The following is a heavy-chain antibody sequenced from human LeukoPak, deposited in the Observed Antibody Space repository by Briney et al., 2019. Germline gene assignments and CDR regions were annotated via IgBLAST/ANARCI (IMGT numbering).Heavy chain of an antibody. Sequence: SETLSLTCTVSGGSISSYYWSWIRQPAGKGLEWIGRIYTSGSTNYNPSLKSRVTMSVDTSKNQFSLKLGSVTAADTAVYYCARSHYYDSSGYYLDYWGQGTLVTVSS. D-gene: IGHD3-22*01. J-gene: IGHJ4*02. CDR1: GGSISSYY. CDR2: IYTSGST. CDR3: ARSHYYDSSGYYLDY. V-gene: IGHV4-4*07.